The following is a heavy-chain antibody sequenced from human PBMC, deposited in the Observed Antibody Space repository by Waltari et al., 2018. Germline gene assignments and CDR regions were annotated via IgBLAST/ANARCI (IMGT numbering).Heavy chain of an antibody. D-gene: IGHD1-26*01. J-gene: IGHJ2*01. CDR2: IDTAGGT. Sequence: EVQLVESGGGLVQPGGSLRLPCTASGFTFRSYDMHWVRQVTGKGLEWVSGIDTAGGTYYPGSVKGRFTISRENAKNSLYLQMNSLTAGDTAVYYCAKEWERPGNWYFDLWGRGTLVTVSS. CDR3: AKEWERPGNWYFDL. CDR1: GFTFRSYD. V-gene: IGHV3-13*01.